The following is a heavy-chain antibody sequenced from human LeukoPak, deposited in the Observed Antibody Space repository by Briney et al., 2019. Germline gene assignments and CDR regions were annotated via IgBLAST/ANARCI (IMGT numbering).Heavy chain of an antibody. V-gene: IGHV4-59*02. CDR3: ARDRRYSSANWFDP. CDR1: GGSVSDYY. D-gene: IGHD5-12*01. Sequence: SETLSLTCTVSGGSVSDYYWSWIRQSPGKGLEWIGYIYYTGSTSYNPSLRSRVTMSADTSKNQFSLKLSSVTAADTAVYYCARDRRYSSANWFDPWGQGTLVTVSS. CDR2: IYYTGST. J-gene: IGHJ5*02.